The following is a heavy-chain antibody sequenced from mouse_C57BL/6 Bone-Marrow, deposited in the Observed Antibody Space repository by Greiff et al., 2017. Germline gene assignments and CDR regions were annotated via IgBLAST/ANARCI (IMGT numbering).Heavy chain of an antibody. CDR1: GYTFTEYT. V-gene: IGHV1-62-2*01. CDR2: FYPGSGSI. D-gene: IGHD4-1*01. Sequence: VQLQQSGAELVKPGASVKLSCKASGYTFTEYTIHWVKPRSGQGLEWIGWFYPGSGSIKYNEKFKDKATLTADKSSSTVYMELSRLTSDNSAIYYCAGHEWLGLAHWYFDVWGTGTTVTVSS. J-gene: IGHJ1*03. CDR3: AGHEWLGLAHWYFDV.